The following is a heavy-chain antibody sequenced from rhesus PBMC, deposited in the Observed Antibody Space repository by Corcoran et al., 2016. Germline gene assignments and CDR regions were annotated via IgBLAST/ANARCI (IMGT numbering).Heavy chain of an antibody. CDR1: GYPFTTYY. CDR3: TREGTLRGNRFDV. D-gene: IGHD2-33*01. J-gene: IGHJ5-1*01. CDR2: VTPYRGYR. V-gene: IGHV1-180*01. Sequence: QVQLVQSGAEIKQPGASVKLSCKASGYPFTTYYIHWGRQAPGQGLEWIGLVTPYRGYRDYAQSRQDIVTITTETATNTGYLDLSSLRSEDTAVYYCTREGTLRGNRFDVWGPGVLVTVSS.